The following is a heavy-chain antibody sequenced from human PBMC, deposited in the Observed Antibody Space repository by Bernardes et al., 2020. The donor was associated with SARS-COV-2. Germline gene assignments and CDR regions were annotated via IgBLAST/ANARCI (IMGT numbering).Heavy chain of an antibody. CDR1: GFSFSTSS. CDR2: ISSSSTYI. J-gene: IGHJ4*02. V-gene: IGHV3-21*06. CDR3: ARDPHSLSYFDY. D-gene: IGHD2-15*01. Sequence: GGSLRLSCAASGFSFSTSSMNWVRQAPGQGLEWVSSISSSSTYIYYIDSVKGRFTISRDNAKNSLYLQMNSLRAEDTAVYYCARDPHSLSYFDYWGQGTLVTVSS.